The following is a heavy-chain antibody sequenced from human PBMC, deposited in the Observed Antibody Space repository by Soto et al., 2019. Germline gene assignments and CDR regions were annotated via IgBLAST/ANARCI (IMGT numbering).Heavy chain of an antibody. D-gene: IGHD6-25*01. J-gene: IGHJ6*02. CDR1: GFTFSSYA. CDR3: AKDEGIASGYYYYGMDV. Sequence: GGSLRLSFAASGFTFSSYAMSWVRQAPGKGLEWVSAISGSGGSTYYADSVKGRFTISRDNSKNTLYLQMNSLRAEDTAVYYCAKDEGIASGYYYYGMDVWGQGTTVTVSS. V-gene: IGHV3-23*01. CDR2: ISGSGGST.